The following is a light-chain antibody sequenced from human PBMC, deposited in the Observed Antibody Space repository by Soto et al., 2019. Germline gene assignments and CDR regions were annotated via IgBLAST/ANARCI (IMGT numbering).Light chain of an antibody. Sequence: QSVLTQPPSVPGAPGQRVTISCTGSSSNIGAGYYVHWYQQLPGTAPKLLIYGNSNRPSGVPDRFSGSKSGTSASLAITGLQAEDEADYYCQSYDSSLSGYVFGTGTKLTVL. J-gene: IGLJ1*01. CDR2: GNS. CDR3: QSYDSSLSGYV. V-gene: IGLV1-40*01. CDR1: SSNIGAGYY.